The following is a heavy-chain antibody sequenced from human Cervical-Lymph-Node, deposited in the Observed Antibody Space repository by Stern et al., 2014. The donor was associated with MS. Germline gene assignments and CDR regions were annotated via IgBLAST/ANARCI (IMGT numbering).Heavy chain of an antibody. Sequence: QLQLQESGPGKVKPSETLSLTCSVSGGSISSYYCSWVRQPAGKGLEWIGRINTFGSTNFNPSLGVRLTMSVDTSKTQFSLKLKSVTAADTAVYYCARGVLGFGEFPYGMDVWGQGTTVTVSS. J-gene: IGHJ6*02. D-gene: IGHD3-10*01. CDR3: ARGVLGFGEFPYGMDV. CDR1: GGSISSYY. V-gene: IGHV4-4*07. CDR2: INTFGST.